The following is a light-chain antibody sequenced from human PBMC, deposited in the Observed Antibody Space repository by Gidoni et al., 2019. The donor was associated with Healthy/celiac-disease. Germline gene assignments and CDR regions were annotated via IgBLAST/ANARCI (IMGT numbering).Light chain of an antibody. J-gene: IGLJ2*01. CDR3: QAWDSSTAV. CDR1: KLGDKY. Sequence: SYELTQPPSVSVSPGKTASITCSGGKLGDKYACWYQQKPGQSPVLVIYQDSKRPSGIPERFSGSTSGNTATLTISGTQAMDEADYYCQAWDSSTAVFGGGTKLTVL. V-gene: IGLV3-1*01. CDR2: QDS.